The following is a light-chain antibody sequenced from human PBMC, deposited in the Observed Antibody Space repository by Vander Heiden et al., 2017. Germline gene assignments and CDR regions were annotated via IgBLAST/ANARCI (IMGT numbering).Light chain of an antibody. V-gene: IGKV1-17*01. CDR2: AAS. CDR3: RQHDSYRRT. J-gene: IGKJ4*02. CDR1: QGIRND. Sequence: DIQMTQSPSSLSASVGDRVTITCRASQGIRNDLHWYQQKPWKAPKRLIYAASSFQSGVPSRFSGSGSGTEFTLTMSSLQPEDFATYYCRQHDSYRRTFDGGTTVEIK.